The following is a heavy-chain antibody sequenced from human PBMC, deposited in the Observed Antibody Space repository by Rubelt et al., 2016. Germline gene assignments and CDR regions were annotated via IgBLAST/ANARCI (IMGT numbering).Heavy chain of an antibody. J-gene: IGHJ4*02. Sequence: EVQLVESGGGLVQPGGSLRLSCAASGFTVSSNYMSWVRQAPGKGLEWVSVIYSGGSTYYADSVKGRFTISRQNSKNTVYLQMNGLRAGDTAVYYCARARYGSGGSCYTGVGYFDYWGQGTLVTVSS. CDR1: GFTVSSNY. CDR2: IYSGGST. D-gene: IGHD2-15*01. V-gene: IGHV3-53*04. CDR3: ARARYGSGGSCYTGVGYFDY.